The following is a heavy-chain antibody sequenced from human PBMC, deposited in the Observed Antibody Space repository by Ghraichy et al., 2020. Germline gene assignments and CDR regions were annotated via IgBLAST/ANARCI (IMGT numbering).Heavy chain of an antibody. J-gene: IGHJ6*02. Sequence: GGSLRLSCVSSGFTFSSYEFNWVRQAPGRGLEWVAYISNSGTKRQYADSARGRFTIDKDDGRNSLYLQMNSLRAEDTAVYYCAREIEGYGYDYGLDVWGQGTTVTVSS. CDR2: ISNSGTKR. CDR3: AREIEGYGYDYGLDV. CDR1: GFTFSSYE. D-gene: IGHD4-17*01. V-gene: IGHV3-48*03.